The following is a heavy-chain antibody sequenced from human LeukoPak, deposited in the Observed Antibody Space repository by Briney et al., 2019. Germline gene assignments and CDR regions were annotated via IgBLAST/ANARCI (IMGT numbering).Heavy chain of an antibody. D-gene: IGHD3-10*01. CDR3: ARVPMVRGERRNYYFDY. Sequence: EASVKVSCKASGYTFTCYYMHWVRQATGQGLEWMGIINPSGGSTSYAQKFQGRVTMTRDTSTSTVYMELSSLRSEDTAVYYCARVPMVRGERRNYYFDYWGQGTLVTVSS. V-gene: IGHV1-46*01. CDR1: GYTFTCYY. CDR2: INPSGGST. J-gene: IGHJ4*02.